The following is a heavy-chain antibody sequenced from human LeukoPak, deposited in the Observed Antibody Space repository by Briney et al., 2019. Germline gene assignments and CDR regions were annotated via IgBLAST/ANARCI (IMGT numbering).Heavy chain of an antibody. CDR3: ARAVASNWFDP. J-gene: IGHJ5*02. Sequence: SGGSLKLSCAVSGFTFSSYWMSWVRQAPGKGLEWLANIKEDGSEKYYVDSVKGRFTISRDNAKSSLYLQMKSLRAVDTAVYYCARAVASNWFDPWGQGTLVTVSS. CDR2: IKEDGSEK. CDR1: GFTFSSYW. D-gene: IGHD6-19*01. V-gene: IGHV3-7*01.